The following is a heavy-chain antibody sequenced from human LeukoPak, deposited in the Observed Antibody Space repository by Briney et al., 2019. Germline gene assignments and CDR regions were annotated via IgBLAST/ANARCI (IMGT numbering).Heavy chain of an antibody. J-gene: IGHJ6*03. V-gene: IGHV1-3*03. CDR3: ARESDPHYYDSSGYYWFYYYYYMDV. CDR1: GYTFTSYA. D-gene: IGHD3-22*01. CDR2: INAGNGNT. Sequence: ASVKVSCKASGYTFTSYAMHWVRQAPGQRLEWMGWINAGNGNTKYSQEFQGRVTITRDTSASTAYMELSSLRSEDMAVYYCARESDPHYYDSSGYYWFYYYYYMDVWGKGTTVTVSS.